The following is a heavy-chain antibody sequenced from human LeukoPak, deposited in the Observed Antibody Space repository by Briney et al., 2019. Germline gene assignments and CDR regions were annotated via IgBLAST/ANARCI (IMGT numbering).Heavy chain of an antibody. V-gene: IGHV3-21*01. D-gene: IGHD2-2*01. CDR2: ISSSSSNI. CDR1: GFTFSSYS. Sequence: GGSLRLSCAASGFTFSSYSMNWVRQAPGKGLEWVSSISSSSSNIYYADSVKGRFTISRDNAKNSLYLQMNSLRAEDTAVYYCARGDCSSTSCYPYYFDYWGQGALVTVSS. CDR3: ARGDCSSTSCYPYYFDY. J-gene: IGHJ4*02.